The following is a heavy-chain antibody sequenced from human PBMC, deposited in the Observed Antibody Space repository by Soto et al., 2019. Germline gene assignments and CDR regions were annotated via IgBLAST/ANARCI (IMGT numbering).Heavy chain of an antibody. J-gene: IGHJ6*02. Sequence: LRLSCAASGFTFNNYGMHWVRQAPGKGLEWVALIWYDGSNREYADSVKGRFTISRDNSKNTLYLQMNSLRAEDTAVYYCAREASLYYYGMDVWGQGTTVTVSS. CDR1: GFTFNNYG. V-gene: IGHV3-33*01. CDR2: IWYDGSNR. CDR3: AREASLYYYGMDV.